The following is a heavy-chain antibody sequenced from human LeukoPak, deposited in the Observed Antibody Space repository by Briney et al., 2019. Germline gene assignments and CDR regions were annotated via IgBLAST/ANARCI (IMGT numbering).Heavy chain of an antibody. J-gene: IGHJ3*02. CDR1: GDSISTYY. CDR3: ARSDYHNSGSHTVFDAFDI. D-gene: IGHD3-10*01. Sequence: SETLSLTCTVSGDSISTYYWSWIRQPPGKGLEWIAYIDYRGSTTYNLSLRSRVTISVDKSKNQFSLKLSFVTAADTAMYYCARSDYHNSGSHTVFDAFDIWGQGTRVTVSS. V-gene: IGHV4-59*01. CDR2: IDYRGST.